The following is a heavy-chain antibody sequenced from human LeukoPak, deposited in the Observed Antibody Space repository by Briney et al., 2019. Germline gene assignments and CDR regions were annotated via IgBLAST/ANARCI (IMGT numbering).Heavy chain of an antibody. Sequence: ASVKVSCKASGYTFTRYAFTWVRQAPGQGLEWMGWISGYNGNTNYAQKLQGRVTMTTDTSTSTVYMGLRSLRSDDTAVYYCARQSEMGAMFDYWGQGTLVTVSS. CDR3: ARQSEMGAMFDY. CDR2: ISGYNGNT. D-gene: IGHD1-26*01. CDR1: GYTFTRYA. J-gene: IGHJ4*02. V-gene: IGHV1-18*01.